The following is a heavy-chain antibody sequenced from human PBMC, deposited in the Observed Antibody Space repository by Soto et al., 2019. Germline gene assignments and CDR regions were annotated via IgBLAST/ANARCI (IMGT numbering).Heavy chain of an antibody. J-gene: IGHJ5*01. CDR1: GFTFSSFA. V-gene: IGHV3-23*01. CDR3: AREIGAPRGWFDS. Sequence: EMQLLESGGGLVQPGGSLRLSCAASGFTFSSFAMSWVRQAPGKGLDWVSAISGSGGSTYSADSAKGRFTISRDISKNTLYLQLNSVSPDDTALYYCAREIGAPRGWFDSWGQGTLVTVSS. CDR2: ISGSGGST.